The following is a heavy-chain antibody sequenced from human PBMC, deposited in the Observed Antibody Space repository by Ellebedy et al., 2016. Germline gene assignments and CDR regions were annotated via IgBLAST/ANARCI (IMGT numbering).Heavy chain of an antibody. Sequence: GGSLRLSXVVSGLNFDTFFMSWVRQAPGKGLEWVSTINADSDDTRLTDSVKGRFTVSRDNPRKTVYLRMNNLRVEDTARYYCRQGHYADYWGQGTLVIVSS. CDR1: GLNFDTFF. V-gene: IGHV3-23*01. J-gene: IGHJ4*02. CDR2: INADSDDT. CDR3: RQGHYADY.